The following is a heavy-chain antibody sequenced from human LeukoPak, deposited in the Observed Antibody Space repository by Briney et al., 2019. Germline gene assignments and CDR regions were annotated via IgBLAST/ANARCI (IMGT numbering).Heavy chain of an antibody. D-gene: IGHD1-7*01. V-gene: IGHV4-4*07. Sequence: PSETLSLTCTVSGASISSYYWSWIRQPAGKALEWIGRIYVTGSTTYNPSLESRVTMSLDTSKNHFSLKLRSVTAADTAVYYCARDSGTTWEVKFDPWGQGTLVTVSS. CDR1: GASISSYY. CDR3: ARDSGTTWEVKFDP. J-gene: IGHJ5*02. CDR2: IYVTGST.